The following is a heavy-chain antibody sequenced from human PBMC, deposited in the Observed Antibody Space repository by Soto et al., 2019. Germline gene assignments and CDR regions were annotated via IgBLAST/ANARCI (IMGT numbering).Heavy chain of an antibody. CDR3: ARDLWGYCGTDCYPLDV. CDR1: GGTISRYY. D-gene: IGHD2-21*02. CDR2: MYNTGST. J-gene: IGHJ6*02. V-gene: IGHV4-59*01. Sequence: QVQLQESGPGLVKPSETLSLTCTVSGGTISRYYWSWIRQPPGKGLEWIGYMYNTGSTVYNPSFNSRVTISVDTSKNQFSLKLNSVTAADPAVYYCARDLWGYCGTDCYPLDVWGQGTTVTVSS.